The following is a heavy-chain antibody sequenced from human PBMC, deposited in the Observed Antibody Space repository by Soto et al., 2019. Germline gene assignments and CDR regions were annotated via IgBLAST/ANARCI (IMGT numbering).Heavy chain of an antibody. D-gene: IGHD1-7*01. CDR3: ARSRRYNWNYFSDY. J-gene: IGHJ4*02. CDR1: GGSFSGYY. Sequence: PSATLSLTCAVYGGSFSGYYWSWIRQPPGKGLEWIGEINHSGSTNYNPSLKSRVTMSVDTSKNQFSLKLSSVTAADTAVYYCARSRRYNWNYFSDYWGQGTLVTVSS. V-gene: IGHV4-34*01. CDR2: INHSGST.